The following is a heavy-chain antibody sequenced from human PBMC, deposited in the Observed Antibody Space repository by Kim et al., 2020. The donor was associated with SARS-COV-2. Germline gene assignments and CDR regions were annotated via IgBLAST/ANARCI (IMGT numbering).Heavy chain of an antibody. CDR3: ARIHCSSTSCYHYYYYGMDV. J-gene: IGHJ6*02. D-gene: IGHD2-2*01. Sequence: ASVKVSCKASGYTFTSYAMNWVRQAPGQGLEWMGWINTNTGNPTYAQGFTGRFVFSLDTSVSTAYLQISSLKAEDTAVYYCARIHCSSTSCYHYYYYGMDVWGQGTTVTVSS. CDR1: GYTFTSYA. CDR2: INTNTGNP. V-gene: IGHV7-4-1*02.